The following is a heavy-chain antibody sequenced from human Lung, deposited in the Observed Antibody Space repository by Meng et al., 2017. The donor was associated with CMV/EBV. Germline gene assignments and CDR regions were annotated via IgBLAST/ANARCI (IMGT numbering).Heavy chain of an antibody. J-gene: IGHJ4*01. CDR1: AFTFSSYE. D-gene: IGHD3-10*01. Sequence: GESLKISCAASAFTFSSYEMNWVRQAPGKGLEWVSYITSFGSTIHYADSVKGRFTISRDNAKNLLFLQMNSLRAEDTGVYYCAREDYGSGSLGDWGQGTLVTVSS. V-gene: IGHV3-48*03. CDR3: AREDYGSGSLGD. CDR2: ITSFGSTI.